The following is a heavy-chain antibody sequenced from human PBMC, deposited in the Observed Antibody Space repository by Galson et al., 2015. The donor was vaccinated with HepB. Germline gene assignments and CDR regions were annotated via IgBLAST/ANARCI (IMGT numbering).Heavy chain of an antibody. V-gene: IGHV6-1*01. CDR3: ARGSSSGNWFDP. CDR1: GDSVSSNSVV. J-gene: IGHJ5*02. Sequence: CAISGDSVSSNSVVWNWIRQSPSRGLEGLGRAYYRSKWYNDYTVSVKSRITINADTSKNQFSLQLNSVTPEDTAVYYCARGSSSGNWFDPWGQGTLVTVSS. D-gene: IGHD6-6*01. CDR2: AYYRSKWYN.